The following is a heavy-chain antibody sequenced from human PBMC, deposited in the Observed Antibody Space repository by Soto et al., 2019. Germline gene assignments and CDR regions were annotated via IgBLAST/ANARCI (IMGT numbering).Heavy chain of an antibody. D-gene: IGHD3-3*01. Sequence: PGGSLRLSCAASGFTFSSYGMHWVRQAPGKGLEWVAVIWYDGSNKYYADSVKGRFTISRDNSKNTLYLQMNSLRAEDTAVYYCAREGLAIFGVVRPFDYWGQGTLVTVSS. J-gene: IGHJ4*02. V-gene: IGHV3-33*01. CDR3: AREGLAIFGVVRPFDY. CDR1: GFTFSSYG. CDR2: IWYDGSNK.